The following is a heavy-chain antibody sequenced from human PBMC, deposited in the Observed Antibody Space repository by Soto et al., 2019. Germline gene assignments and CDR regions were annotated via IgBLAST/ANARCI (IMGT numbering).Heavy chain of an antibody. CDR2: INHSGSS. J-gene: IGHJ2*01. CDR1: GGSFSGYY. Sequence: QVQLQQWGAGLLKPSETLSLTCAVYGGSFSGYYWSWIRQPPGQGLEWIGQINHSGSSNYNPSLKRRVTISIDSAKKQFSLRLTSVTAADTAVYYWARRCEVLGNFDLWGRGTLVTVSS. CDR3: ARRCEVLGNFDL. V-gene: IGHV4-34*01. D-gene: IGHD7-27*01.